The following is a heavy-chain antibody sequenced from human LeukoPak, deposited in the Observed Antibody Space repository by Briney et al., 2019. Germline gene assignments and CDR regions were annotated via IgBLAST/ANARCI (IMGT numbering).Heavy chain of an antibody. J-gene: IGHJ4*02. CDR2: IYYSGST. D-gene: IGHD2-2*01. V-gene: IGHV4-39*01. Sequence: SETLSLTCTVSGGSISSSSYYWGWIRQPPGKGLEWIGSIYYSGSTYYNPSLKSRVTISVDTSKNQFSLKLSSVTAADTAVYYCARHEPPVVVPSGIDYWGQGTLVTVSS. CDR3: ARHEPPVVVPSGIDY. CDR1: GGSISSSSYY.